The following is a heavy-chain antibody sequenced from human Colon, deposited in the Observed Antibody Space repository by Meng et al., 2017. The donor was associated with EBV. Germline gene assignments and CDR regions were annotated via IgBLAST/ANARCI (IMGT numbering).Heavy chain of an antibody. D-gene: IGHD4-17*01. J-gene: IGHJ2*01. CDR1: GGSISSGNHY. CDR2: IYYSGST. Sequence: QGHRQESGPGLGKPSQTLPLTCTVSGGSISSGNHYWSWIRQHPGKGLEYIGYIYYSGSTYYNPSLKSRVIISVDTSKNQFSLRLNSVTAADTAVYYCASLYGDSSVWYLDLWGRGTLVTVSS. V-gene: IGHV4-31*03. CDR3: ASLYGDSSVWYLDL.